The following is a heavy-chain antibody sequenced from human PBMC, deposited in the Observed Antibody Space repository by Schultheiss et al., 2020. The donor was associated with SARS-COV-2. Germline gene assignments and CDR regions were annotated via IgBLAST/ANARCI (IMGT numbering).Heavy chain of an antibody. Sequence: ASVKVSCKASGYTFTSYAMNWVRQAPGQGLEWMGWINTNTGNPTYAQGFTGRFVFSLDTSVSTAYLQISSLKAEDTAVYYCARGLNYDFWSGYYTGHWFDPWGQGTLVTVSS. J-gene: IGHJ5*02. CDR3: ARGLNYDFWSGYYTGHWFDP. V-gene: IGHV7-4-1*02. D-gene: IGHD3-3*01. CDR1: GYTFTSYA. CDR2: INTNTGNP.